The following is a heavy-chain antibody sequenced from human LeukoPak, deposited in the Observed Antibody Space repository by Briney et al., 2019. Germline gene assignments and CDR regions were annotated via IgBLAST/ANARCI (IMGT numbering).Heavy chain of an antibody. CDR1: GGSISTSSYY. V-gene: IGHV4-39*01. Sequence: SETLSLTCTVSGGSISTSSYYWGWVRQPPGKGLEWIGNIFYSGSTYYSPSLKSRVTISLDTSRNQFSLKLSSVTAADTAVYYCARPAAGTAMDVWGKGTTVTISS. CDR3: ARPAAGTAMDV. J-gene: IGHJ6*03. D-gene: IGHD6-13*01. CDR2: IFYSGST.